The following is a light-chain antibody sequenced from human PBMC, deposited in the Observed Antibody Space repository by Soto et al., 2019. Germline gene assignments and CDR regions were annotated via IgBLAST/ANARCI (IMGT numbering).Light chain of an antibody. J-gene: IGLJ1*01. CDR1: SSNIGSNY. Sequence: QSVLTQPPSASGTPGQRVTISCSGSSSNIGSNYVYWYQQLPGTAPKFLIYNNSQRPSGVPDRFSGSKSGNSASLTISGLQAEDEADYYCSSYTTSNTRQIVFGTGTKVTVL. CDR3: SSYTTSNTRQIV. V-gene: IGLV1-47*02. CDR2: NNS.